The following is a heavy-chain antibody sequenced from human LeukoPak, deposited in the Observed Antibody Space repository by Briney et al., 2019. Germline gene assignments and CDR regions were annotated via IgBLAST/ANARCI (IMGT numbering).Heavy chain of an antibody. J-gene: IGHJ6*03. CDR1: GFTFSSYA. CDR2: ISGSGGST. V-gene: IGHV3-23*01. D-gene: IGHD5-18*01. Sequence: GGTLRLSCAASGFTFSSYAMSWVRQAPGKGLEWVSFISGSGGSTYYVDSVKGRFTISRDNSKNTLYLQMNSLRAEDTAVYYCARDHKGYGYGYRRGYSDYYYMDVWGKGTTVTVSS. CDR3: ARDHKGYGYGYRRGYSDYYYMDV.